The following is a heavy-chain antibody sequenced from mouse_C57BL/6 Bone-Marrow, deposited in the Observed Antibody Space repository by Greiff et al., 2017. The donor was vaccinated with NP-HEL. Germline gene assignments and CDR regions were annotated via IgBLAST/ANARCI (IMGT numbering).Heavy chain of an antibody. CDR2: IHPNSGST. V-gene: IGHV1-64*01. CDR3: ARSVIYYGYDGDPYYFDY. D-gene: IGHD2-2*01. J-gene: IGHJ2*01. CDR1: GYTFTSYW. Sequence: VQLQQPGAELVKPGASVKLSCKASGYTFTSYWMHWVKQRPGQGLEWIGMIHPNSGSTNYNEKFKSKATLTVDKSSSTAYMQLSSLTSEDSAVYYCARSVIYYGYDGDPYYFDYWGQGTTLTVSS.